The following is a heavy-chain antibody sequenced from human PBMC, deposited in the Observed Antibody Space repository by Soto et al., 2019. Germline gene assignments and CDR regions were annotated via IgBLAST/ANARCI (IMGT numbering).Heavy chain of an antibody. V-gene: IGHV3-21*01. CDR1: GFTFSSYS. CDR2: ISSSSSYI. J-gene: IGHJ4*02. D-gene: IGHD3-3*01. CDR3: ARDKTLYDFWSGYYQSYFDY. Sequence: EVQLVESGGGLVKPGGSLRLSCAASGFTFSSYSMNWVRQAPGKGLEWVSSISSSSSYIYYADSVKGRFTISRDNANKALYRQMNRRRAEDTAVYYCARDKTLYDFWSGYYQSYFDYWGQGTLVTVSS.